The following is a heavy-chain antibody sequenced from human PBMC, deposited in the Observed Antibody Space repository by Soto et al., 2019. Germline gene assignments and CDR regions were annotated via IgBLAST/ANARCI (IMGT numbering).Heavy chain of an antibody. CDR3: ASVNLRFSYGIDV. Sequence: EGQLVESGGGLVQPGGSLRLSCGASGLTFSSSEMHWVRQAPGKGLEWLSYISKSGSVIYYADSVKGRFTISRDNAKNLLYLPMNSLRAEDTAVYFCASVNLRFSYGIDVWGQGTTVTVSS. CDR2: ISKSGSVI. D-gene: IGHD3-3*01. CDR1: GLTFSSSE. J-gene: IGHJ6*02. V-gene: IGHV3-48*03.